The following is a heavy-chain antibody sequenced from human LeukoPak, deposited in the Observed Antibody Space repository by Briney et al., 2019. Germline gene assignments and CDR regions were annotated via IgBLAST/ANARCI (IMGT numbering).Heavy chain of an antibody. Sequence: PGGSLRLSCAASGFTFSSYAMSWVRQAPGKRLEWVSGISGSGDNTYYADSVKGRFTISRDNSKNTLCVQVNSLGTEDTAAYYCAKGSYYDSSGSFYFDYWGQGTLVTVSS. CDR1: GFTFSSYA. D-gene: IGHD3-22*01. V-gene: IGHV3-23*01. CDR2: ISGSGDNT. CDR3: AKGSYYDSSGSFYFDY. J-gene: IGHJ4*02.